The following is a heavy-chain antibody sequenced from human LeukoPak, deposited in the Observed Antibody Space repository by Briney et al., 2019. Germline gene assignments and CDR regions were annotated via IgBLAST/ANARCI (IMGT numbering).Heavy chain of an antibody. CDR1: GFTFSSYS. CDR3: ARGVNYVWFRDWYFDY. J-gene: IGHJ4*02. CDR2: ISSSSSYI. Sequence: GGSLRLSCAASGFTFSSYSMNWVRQAPGKGLGWVSSISSSSSYIYYADSVKGRFTISRDNAKNSLYLQMNSLRAEDTAVYYCARGVNYVWFRDWYFDYWGQGTLVTVSS. V-gene: IGHV3-21*01. D-gene: IGHD3-16*01.